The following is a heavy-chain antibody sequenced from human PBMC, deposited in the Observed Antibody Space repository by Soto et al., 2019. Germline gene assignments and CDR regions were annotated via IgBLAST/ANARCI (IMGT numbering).Heavy chain of an antibody. J-gene: IGHJ6*02. Sequence: QVQLVQSGAEVKKPGSSVKVSCKASGGSFSSYAITWVRQAPGQALEWMGGIIVLFGTANYAQNFQGRVTITADEPTSTAYMELSSLRSEDTSVYYCARTVCESISCSHYFHYGMDAWGQGTTVTVSS. CDR3: ARTVCESISCSHYFHYGMDA. D-gene: IGHD2-2*01. CDR2: IIVLFGTA. CDR1: GGSFSSYA. V-gene: IGHV1-69*01.